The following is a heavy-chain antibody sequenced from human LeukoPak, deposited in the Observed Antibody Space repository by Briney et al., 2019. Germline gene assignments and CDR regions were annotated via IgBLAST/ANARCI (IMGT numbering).Heavy chain of an antibody. CDR2: ISSSSSYI. Sequence: PGGSLRLSCAASGSTFSSYSMNWVRQAPGKGLEWVSSISSSSSYIYYANSVKGRFTISRDNAKNSLYLQMNSLRAEDTAVYYCASLAAAGTGYWGQGTLVTVSS. CDR1: GSTFSSYS. CDR3: ASLAAAGTGY. D-gene: IGHD6-13*01. J-gene: IGHJ4*02. V-gene: IGHV3-21*01.